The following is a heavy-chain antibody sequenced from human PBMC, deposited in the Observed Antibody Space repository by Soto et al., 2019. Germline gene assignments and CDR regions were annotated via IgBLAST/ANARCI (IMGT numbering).Heavy chain of an antibody. J-gene: IGHJ5*02. V-gene: IGHV3-74*01. CDR2: IDGDGRTT. D-gene: IGHD2-8*02. CDR1: GFTLRSYW. CDR3: AWGVVVYQQLVRGRDRFDP. Sequence: EVQLVESGGGLVQPGGSLTLSCAVSGFTLRSYWMHWVRQAPGKGLEWVSRIDGDGRTTNYADSVKGRFTISRDNAKNTVYLHMNSLRVEDRAVYYCAWGVVVYQQLVRGRDRFDPWGQGTLVTVSS.